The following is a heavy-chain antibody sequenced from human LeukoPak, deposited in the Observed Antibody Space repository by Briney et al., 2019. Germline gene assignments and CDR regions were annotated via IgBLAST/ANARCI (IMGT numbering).Heavy chain of an antibody. CDR2: IYYSGRT. Sequence: SETLSLTCTVSGASISPYCWSWIRQPPGKGLEWIGYIYYSGRTNYNPSLRSRVTISVDSSMNQFSLKLSSVTAADTAVYYCARYDLRSGSADAFDIWGQGTMVTVSS. V-gene: IGHV4-59*01. CDR1: GASISPYC. J-gene: IGHJ3*02. D-gene: IGHD3-10*01. CDR3: ARYDLRSGSADAFDI.